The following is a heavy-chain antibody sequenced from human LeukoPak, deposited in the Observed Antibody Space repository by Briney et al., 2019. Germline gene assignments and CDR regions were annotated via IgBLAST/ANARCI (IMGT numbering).Heavy chain of an antibody. CDR2: INHSGST. CDR3: ARGRPKDYDLLTGYFNS. Sequence: KPSETLSLTCAVSGGSISSSNWWSWVRQPPGKGLEWIGEINHSGSTNYNPSLKSRVTISVHTSKNQFSLKVTSVTAADTAVYYCARGRPKDYDLLTGYFNSWGQGTLVTVSS. V-gene: IGHV4-4*02. CDR1: GGSISSSNW. D-gene: IGHD3-9*01. J-gene: IGHJ4*02.